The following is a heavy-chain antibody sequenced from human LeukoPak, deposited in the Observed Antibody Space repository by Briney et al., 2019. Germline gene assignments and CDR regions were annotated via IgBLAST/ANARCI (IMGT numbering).Heavy chain of an antibody. V-gene: IGHV3-48*01. J-gene: IGHJ3*02. CDR1: GFTFNTYT. CDR3: ARMRLVRGAFDI. D-gene: IGHD6-6*01. Sequence: GGSLRLSCAASGFTFNTYTMNWVRQAPGKGLEWVSYISGSSGIIDYADSVRGRFTISRDNAKNSLYLQMNSLRAEDTAVYYCARMRLVRGAFDIWGQGTRVTVSS. CDR2: ISGSSGII.